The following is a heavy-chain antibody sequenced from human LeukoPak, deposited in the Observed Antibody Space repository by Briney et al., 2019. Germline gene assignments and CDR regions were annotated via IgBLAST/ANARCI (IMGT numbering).Heavy chain of an antibody. CDR1: GFTFSSSY. CDR3: ARDSGTY. V-gene: IGHV3-7*01. D-gene: IGHD1-26*01. Sequence: GGSLRLSCAASGFTFSSSYMNWVRQAPGKGLEWVATMDQDGSVKNYVDSVKGRFTISRDNAKNSLYLQMNSLRAEDTAVYYCARDSGTYWGQGTLVTVSS. CDR2: MDQDGSVK. J-gene: IGHJ4*02.